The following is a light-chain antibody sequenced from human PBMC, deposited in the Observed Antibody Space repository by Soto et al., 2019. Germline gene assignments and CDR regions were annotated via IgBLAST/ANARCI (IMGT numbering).Light chain of an antibody. J-gene: IGKJ1*01. Sequence: ETVLTQSPATLSVSPGETATLSCTTSQGLNRNLAWYQQKLGHAPRVLIYGASTRAAGIPARFSGSGSGTEFILTISSLQSEDFAVYYCHEYNTWPWTFGQGTKVEIK. V-gene: IGKV3-15*01. CDR3: HEYNTWPWT. CDR2: GAS. CDR1: QGLNRN.